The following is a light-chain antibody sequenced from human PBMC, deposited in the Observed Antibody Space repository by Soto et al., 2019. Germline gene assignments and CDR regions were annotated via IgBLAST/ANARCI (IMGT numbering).Light chain of an antibody. J-gene: IGLJ2*01. CDR2: HNN. Sequence: QSVLTQPPSASGTPGQRVTISCSGSNSNVGSNTVDWYQQLPGTAPKLLIYHNNQRPPGVPDRLSGSKSGTSASLAISGLQSEDEADYYCAAWDDSLNAVVFGGGTKLTVL. V-gene: IGLV1-44*01. CDR3: AAWDDSLNAVV. CDR1: NSNVGSNT.